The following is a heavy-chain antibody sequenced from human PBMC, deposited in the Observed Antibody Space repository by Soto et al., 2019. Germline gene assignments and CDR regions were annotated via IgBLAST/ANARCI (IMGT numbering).Heavy chain of an antibody. CDR1: GFTFSSYW. J-gene: IGHJ4*02. Sequence: PGGSLRLSCAASGFTFSSYWMSWVRQAPGKGLEWVANIKQDGSEKYYVDSVKGRFTISRDNAKNSLYLQMNSLRAEDTAVYYCARRGYYYDSSGPFDYWGQGTLVTVSS. D-gene: IGHD3-22*01. V-gene: IGHV3-7*01. CDR2: IKQDGSEK. CDR3: ARRGYYYDSSGPFDY.